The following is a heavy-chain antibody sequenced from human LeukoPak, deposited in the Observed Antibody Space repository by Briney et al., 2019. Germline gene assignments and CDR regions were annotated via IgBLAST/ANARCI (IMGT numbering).Heavy chain of an antibody. CDR1: GFNFNSYV. D-gene: IGHD2-15*01. V-gene: IGHV3-23*01. CDR3: AKQLGYCSDGSCYFPY. CDR2: ISGSSGTT. Sequence: GGSLRLSCAASGFNFNSYVMSWVRQAPGRGLEWVSVISGSSGTTYYADSVRGRFTISRDNSKNTLYLQMNSLRAEDAAVYYCAKQLGYCSDGSCYFPYWGQGTLVTVSS. J-gene: IGHJ4*02.